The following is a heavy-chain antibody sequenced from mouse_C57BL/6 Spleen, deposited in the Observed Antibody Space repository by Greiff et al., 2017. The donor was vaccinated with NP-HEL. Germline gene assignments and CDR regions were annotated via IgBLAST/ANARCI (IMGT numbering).Heavy chain of an antibody. Sequence: QVQLQQPGAELVKPGASVKLSCKASGYTFTSYWMQWVKQRPGQGLEWIGEIDPSDSYTNYNQKFKGKATLTVDTSSSTAYMQLSSLTSEDSAVYYCASHYFDYWGQGTTLSLL. J-gene: IGHJ2*01. CDR1: GYTFTSYW. CDR2: IDPSDSYT. V-gene: IGHV1-50*01. CDR3: ASHYFDY.